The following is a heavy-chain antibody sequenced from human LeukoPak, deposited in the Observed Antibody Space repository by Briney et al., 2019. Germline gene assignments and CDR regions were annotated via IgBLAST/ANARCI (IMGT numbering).Heavy chain of an antibody. V-gene: IGHV1-46*01. J-gene: IGHJ4*02. D-gene: IGHD2-21*02. Sequence: ASVKVSCKASGYRFTNYHMQWVRQAPGQGREGRGVSNINDGGRSYAQKFQGRVSMTRDRSKSTVYMEVRRLRCEETAVYYCTRDDGYCGGDCYSGVDYWGQGTLVTLSS. CDR2: SNINDGGR. CDR3: TRDDGYCGGDCYSGVDY. CDR1: GYRFTNYH.